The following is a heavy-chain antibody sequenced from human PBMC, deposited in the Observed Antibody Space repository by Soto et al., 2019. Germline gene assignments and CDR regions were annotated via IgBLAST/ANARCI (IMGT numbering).Heavy chain of an antibody. CDR1: VFTFSNAW. V-gene: IGHV3-15*07. D-gene: IGHD3-3*01. J-gene: IGHJ6*02. CDR3: TTDYDSVNYYYYYGMDV. Sequence: PGGSLRLSCAASVFTFSNAWMNWVRQAPGKGLEWVGRIKSKTDGGTTDYAAPVKGRFTISRDDSKNTLYLQMNSLKTEDTAVYYCTTDYDSVNYYYYYGMDVWGQGTTVTVSS. CDR2: IKSKTDGGTT.